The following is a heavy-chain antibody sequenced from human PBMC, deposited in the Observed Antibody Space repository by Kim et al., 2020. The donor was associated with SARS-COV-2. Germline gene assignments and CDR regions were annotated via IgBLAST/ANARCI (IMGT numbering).Heavy chain of an antibody. Sequence: SETLSLTCTVSSDSFSAYYWSWIRHLPGKGLEWIGYIFYGGDTNYNPSLKSRVTISWDTSRNEFSVDLTSVTDADTAVYYCARSEGRASWHQFDYWGQGILVTVSS. CDR3: ARSEGRASWHQFDY. CDR1: SDSFSAYY. CDR2: IFYGGDT. J-gene: IGHJ4*02. V-gene: IGHV4-59*01.